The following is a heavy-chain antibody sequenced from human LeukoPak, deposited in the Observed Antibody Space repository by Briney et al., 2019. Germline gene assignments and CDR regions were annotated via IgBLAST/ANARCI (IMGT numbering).Heavy chain of an antibody. J-gene: IGHJ6*02. CDR3: ARDVTMVRGAQDYYGMDV. V-gene: IGHV3-21*01. Sequence: PGGSLRLSCAASGFTFSSYSMNWVRQAPGKGLEWVSSISSSGRYIYYADSVKGRFTISRDNAKNSLYLQMNSLRAEDTAVYYCARDVTMVRGAQDYYGMDVWGQGTLVTVSS. CDR2: ISSSGRYI. D-gene: IGHD3-10*01. CDR1: GFTFSSYS.